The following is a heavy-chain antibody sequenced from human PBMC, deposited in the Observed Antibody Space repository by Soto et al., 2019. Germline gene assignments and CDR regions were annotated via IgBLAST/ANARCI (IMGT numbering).Heavy chain of an antibody. CDR3: SKLHVVVRAADY. Sequence: TGGSLRLSCAASGFSFTNAWMNWVRQTPGKGLEWVGRIESKAYGGTTEYAASVKGRFTISRDDSRSIAYLQMNSLKTEDTAVYYCSKLHVVVRAADYWGKGIPVTVSS. D-gene: IGHD2-15*01. J-gene: IGHJ4*02. CDR2: IESKAYGGTT. V-gene: IGHV3-15*07. CDR1: GFSFTNAW.